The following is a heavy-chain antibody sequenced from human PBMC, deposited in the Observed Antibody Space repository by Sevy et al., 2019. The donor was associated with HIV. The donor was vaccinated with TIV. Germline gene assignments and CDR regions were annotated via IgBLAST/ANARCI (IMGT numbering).Heavy chain of an antibody. V-gene: IGHV3-30*04. D-gene: IGHD6-13*01. CDR3: ARAAIAAAGTEGAMDV. Sequence: GGSLRLSCAASGFTFSSYAMHWVRRAPGKGLEWVAGISYDGSNKDYADSVKGRFTISRDNSKNTLYLQMNSLRAEDTAVYYCARAAIAAAGTEGAMDVWGQGTTVTVSS. CDR1: GFTFSSYA. CDR2: ISYDGSNK. J-gene: IGHJ6*02.